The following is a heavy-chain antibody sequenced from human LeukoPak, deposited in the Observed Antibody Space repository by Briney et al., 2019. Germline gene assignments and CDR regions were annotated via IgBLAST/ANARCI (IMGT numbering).Heavy chain of an antibody. CDR1: GSNISNTNW. CDR2: ISLSGLT. V-gene: IGHV4-4*02. D-gene: IGHD1-26*01. CDR3: SRENGAFSPFGY. J-gene: IGHJ4*02. Sequence: RPSGTLSLTCGVSGSNISNTNWRDWVRQPPGQGLEWIGEISLSGLTNYNPSLKSRVTLSLDKSKNHLSLNRTSVTAANTAVYYCSRENGAFSPFGYWGQGTLVTVPS.